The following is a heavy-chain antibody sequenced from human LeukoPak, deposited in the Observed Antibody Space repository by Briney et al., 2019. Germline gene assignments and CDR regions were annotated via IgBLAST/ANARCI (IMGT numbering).Heavy chain of an antibody. Sequence: ASVKVSCKASGYTFTSYGISWVRQAPGQGLEGMGWISAYNGNTNYAQKLQGRVTMATDTSTSTAYMELRSLRSDDTAVYYCARGRVYGSGSYYPPDAFDIWGQGTMVTVSS. D-gene: IGHD3-10*01. CDR1: GYTFTSYG. V-gene: IGHV1-18*01. CDR2: ISAYNGNT. J-gene: IGHJ3*02. CDR3: ARGRVYGSGSYYPPDAFDI.